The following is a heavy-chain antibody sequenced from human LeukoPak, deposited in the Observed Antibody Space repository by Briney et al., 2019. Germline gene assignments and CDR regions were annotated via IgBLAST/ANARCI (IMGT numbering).Heavy chain of an antibody. J-gene: IGHJ3*01. V-gene: IGHV3-7*01. CDR3: ARDPYTNTAYGAAYGAFDV. Sequence: GGSLRLSCAAANFIFRSYWMTWVRQAPGKGLEWVANINLEGDGKEYVDSVRGRFTISRDNAKNSVYLEMNNLRADDTAVYYCARDPYTNTAYGAAYGAFDVWGRGTVVTVSS. CDR1: NFIFRSYW. CDR2: INLEGDGK. D-gene: IGHD4/OR15-4a*01.